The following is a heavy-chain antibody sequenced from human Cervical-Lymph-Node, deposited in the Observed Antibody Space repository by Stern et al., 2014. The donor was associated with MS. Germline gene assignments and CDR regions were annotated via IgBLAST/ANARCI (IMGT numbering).Heavy chain of an antibody. CDR2: ISSSSSYI. Sequence: MQLVQSGGGLVKPGGSLRLSCAASGFTFSSYSMNWVRQAPGKGLEWVSSISSSSSYIYYADSVKGRFTISRDNAKNSLYLQMNSLRAEDTAVYYCARSRGAVALFDYWGQGTLVTVSS. CDR3: ARSRGAVALFDY. D-gene: IGHD6-19*01. V-gene: IGHV3-21*01. CDR1: GFTFSSYS. J-gene: IGHJ4*02.